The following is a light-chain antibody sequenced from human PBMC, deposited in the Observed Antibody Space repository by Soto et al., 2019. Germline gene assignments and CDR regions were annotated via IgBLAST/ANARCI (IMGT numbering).Light chain of an antibody. CDR3: QQYGSSRWT. Sequence: EIVLAQSPGTLSLSPGERATLSCRASQSVSSNYLAWYQQKPGQAPRLLIYAASSRATGIPDRFSGSGSGTDFTLTISRLEPEDFAVYYCQQYGSSRWTFGQGTKVDI. V-gene: IGKV3-20*01. CDR1: QSVSSNY. J-gene: IGKJ1*01. CDR2: AAS.